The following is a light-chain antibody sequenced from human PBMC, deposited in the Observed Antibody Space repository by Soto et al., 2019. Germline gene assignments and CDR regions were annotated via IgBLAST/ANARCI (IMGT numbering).Light chain of an antibody. Sequence: IVLTQSPGTLSLSPGERATLSCRASQTGSNSYLAWYQHKSSQATRLLIYGVYTRASGIPDRFSGSGSGTEFTLTSTRLGPEDSAVYFCQHYGYSQWTFGQGTKVEIK. CDR3: QHYGYSQWT. J-gene: IGKJ1*01. CDR2: GVY. CDR1: QTGSNSY. V-gene: IGKV3-20*01.